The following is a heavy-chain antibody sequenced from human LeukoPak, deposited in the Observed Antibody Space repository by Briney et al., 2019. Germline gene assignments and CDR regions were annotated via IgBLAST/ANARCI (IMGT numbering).Heavy chain of an antibody. V-gene: IGHV4-30-4*01. CDR1: GGSISSGDYY. CDR2: IFYSGSM. D-gene: IGHD4-17*01. Sequence: PSETPSLTCTVSGGSISSGDYYWTWIRQPPGKGLEWMGYIFYSGSMYYNPSLKSRLTISVDTSKNQFSLKLRSVTAADTAVYYCARQTTVISFDYWGQGALVTVSS. J-gene: IGHJ4*02. CDR3: ARQTTVISFDY.